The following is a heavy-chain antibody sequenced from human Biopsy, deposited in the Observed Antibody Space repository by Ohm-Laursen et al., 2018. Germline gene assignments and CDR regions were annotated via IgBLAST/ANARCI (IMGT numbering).Heavy chain of an antibody. V-gene: IGHV4-59*01. D-gene: IGHD2/OR15-2a*01. CDR2: IYYSGST. Sequence: TLSLTCAVSSGPISSDYWSWIRQTPGKGLEWIGYIYYSGSTNYNPSLKRRVTISVNTSKNQFSLMLNFVTAADTAVYYCARATNSSSWPYYCVYSMDVWGQGTTVTVSS. J-gene: IGHJ6*02. CDR3: ARATNSSSWPYYCVYSMDV. CDR1: SGPISSDY.